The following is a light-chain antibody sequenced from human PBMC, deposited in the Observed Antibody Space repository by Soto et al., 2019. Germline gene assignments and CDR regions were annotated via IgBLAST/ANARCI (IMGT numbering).Light chain of an antibody. CDR3: QEYKSYPWT. CDR1: QTINNY. V-gene: IGKV1-5*03. CDR2: RVS. Sequence: DIPMTESPSTLSASVGDRVTITCRASQTINNYLTWYQLKPGKAPKFLIYRVSTLEGGVPSRFSGAGSCTDFRLTISTLQPDDCATDYGQEYKSYPWTSGQGTKVEIK. J-gene: IGKJ1*01.